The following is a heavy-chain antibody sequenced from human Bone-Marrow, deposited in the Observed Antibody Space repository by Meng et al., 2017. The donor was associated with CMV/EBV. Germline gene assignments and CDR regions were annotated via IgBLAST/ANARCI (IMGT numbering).Heavy chain of an antibody. V-gene: IGHV1-46*01. Sequence: ASVKVSCKASGYTFTSYYMHWVRQAPGQGLEWMGIINPSGGSTSYAQKFQGRVTMTRDTSTSTVYMELSSLRSEDTAVYYCARVKSVAEGVYGMDVWGQGNTVTGAS. CDR3: ARVKSVAEGVYGMDV. D-gene: IGHD6-13*01. J-gene: IGHJ6*02. CDR1: GYTFTSYY. CDR2: INPSGGST.